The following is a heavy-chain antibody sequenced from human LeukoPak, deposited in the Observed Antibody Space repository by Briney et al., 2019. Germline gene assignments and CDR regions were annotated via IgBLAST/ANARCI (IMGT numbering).Heavy chain of an antibody. CDR2: INPNSGGT. CDR3: ARDRGDMYCSGGSCYYGS. J-gene: IGHJ4*02. Sequence: GASVKVSCKASGYTFTGHYIHWVRQAPGQGLEWMGWINPNSGGTNYAQKFQGRVTMTRDTSISTAYMELSRLRSDDTAVYYCARDRGDMYCSGGSCYYGSWGQGTLVTVSS. V-gene: IGHV1-2*02. D-gene: IGHD2-15*01. CDR1: GYTFTGHY.